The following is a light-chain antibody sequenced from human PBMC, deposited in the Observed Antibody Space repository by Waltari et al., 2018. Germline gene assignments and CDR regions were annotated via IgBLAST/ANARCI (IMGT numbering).Light chain of an antibody. CDR1: SSNIGSTA. V-gene: IGLV1-44*01. J-gene: IGLJ1*01. CDR3: AAWDDSLSAYV. Sequence: QPALTQPPSASGTPGQWVSVSCSGSSSNIGSTAVNWYQQLPGMAPKLLIYYDNQRPSGVPDRVSGSKSGTSASLAISGLQSEDEADYICAAWDDSLSAYVFGTGTKVTVL. CDR2: YDN.